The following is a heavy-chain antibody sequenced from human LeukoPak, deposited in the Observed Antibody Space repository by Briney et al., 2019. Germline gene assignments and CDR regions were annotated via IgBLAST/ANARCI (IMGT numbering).Heavy chain of an antibody. Sequence: ASVKVSCKASGYTFTSYGISWVRQAPGQRLEWMGWISAYNGNTNYAQKLQGRVTMTTDTSTSTAYMELRSLRSDDTAVYYCARALSGYQLLLGWFDPWGQGTLVTVSS. J-gene: IGHJ5*02. V-gene: IGHV1-18*01. CDR2: ISAYNGNT. D-gene: IGHD2-2*01. CDR1: GYTFTSYG. CDR3: ARALSGYQLLLGWFDP.